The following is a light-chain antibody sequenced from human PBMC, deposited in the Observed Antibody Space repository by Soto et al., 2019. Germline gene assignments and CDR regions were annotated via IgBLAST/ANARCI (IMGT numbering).Light chain of an antibody. V-gene: IGLV1-40*01. CDR1: RSNIGGGYD. CDR2: GDN. J-gene: IGLJ3*02. CDR3: QSYDRSLSSWV. Sequence: QSVLTQPPSVSGAPGQRVIISCTGSRSNIGGGYDVHWYHQFPGTAPKLLIYGDNKRPSGVPDRFSGSKSGTSASLAITGLQAEDEADYYCQSYDRSLSSWVFGGGTKLSVL.